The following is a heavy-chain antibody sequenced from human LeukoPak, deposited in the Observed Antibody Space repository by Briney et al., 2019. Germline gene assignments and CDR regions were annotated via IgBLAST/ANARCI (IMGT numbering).Heavy chain of an antibody. J-gene: IGHJ4*02. CDR2: IYSGGST. D-gene: IGHD3-22*01. Sequence: PGGSLRLSCAASGFTVSSNYMSWVRQAPGKGLEWVSVIYSGGSTYYADSVKGRFTISRDNSKNTLYLQMNSLRAEDTAVYYCAKSDYYDSSGYYKYYFDYWGQGTLVTVSS. CDR1: GFTVSSNY. V-gene: IGHV3-53*01. CDR3: AKSDYYDSSGYYKYYFDY.